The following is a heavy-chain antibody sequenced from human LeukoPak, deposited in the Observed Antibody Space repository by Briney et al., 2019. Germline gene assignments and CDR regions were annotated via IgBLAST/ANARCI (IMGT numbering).Heavy chain of an antibody. V-gene: IGHV3-21*01. CDR3: ARDMRYAAFDY. CDR1: GFTFSSYS. J-gene: IGHJ4*02. D-gene: IGHD3-16*01. Sequence: GGSLRLSCAASGFTFSSYSMDWVRQAPGKGLEWVSSISSSSSYIYYADSVKGRFTISRDNAKNSLYLQMNSLRAEDTAVYYCARDMRYAAFDYWGQGTLVTVSS. CDR2: ISSSSSYI.